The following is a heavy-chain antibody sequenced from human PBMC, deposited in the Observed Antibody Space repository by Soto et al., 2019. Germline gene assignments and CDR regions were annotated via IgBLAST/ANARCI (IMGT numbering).Heavy chain of an antibody. CDR3: ARDKITGLFDY. CDR2: INHSGST. CDR1: GGSFSGYY. V-gene: IGHV4-34*01. J-gene: IGHJ4*02. Sequence: QVQLQQWGAGLLKPSETLSLTCAVYGGSFSGYYWTWIRQPPGTGLEWIGEINHSGSTNYNPSLKXXVTLSVDTSKNQFSLKLTSVTAADTAVYYCARDKITGLFDYWVQGTLVTVSS. D-gene: IGHD2-8*02.